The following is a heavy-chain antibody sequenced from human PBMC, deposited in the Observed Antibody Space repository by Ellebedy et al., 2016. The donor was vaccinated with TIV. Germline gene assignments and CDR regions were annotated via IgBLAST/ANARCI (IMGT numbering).Heavy chain of an antibody. V-gene: IGHV3-48*03. CDR3: ARERRSSTSCYEL. J-gene: IGHJ4*02. CDR1: GFTFGSYE. D-gene: IGHD2-2*01. Sequence: GESLKISCAASGFTFGSYEMNWVRQAPGKGLEWVSYITSSGTTIFYADSVKGRFTISRDNAKNSLYLQMNSLRAEDTAVYYCARERRSSTSCYELWGQGTLVTVSS. CDR2: ITSSGTTI.